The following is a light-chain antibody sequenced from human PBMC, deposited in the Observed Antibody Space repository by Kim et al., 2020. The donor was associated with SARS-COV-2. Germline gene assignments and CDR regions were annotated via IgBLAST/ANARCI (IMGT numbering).Light chain of an antibody. CDR2: RES. CDR3: QVWDRSAVV. Sequence: EALRRSGMVTCGDDNSGSQNVHWQQQKPGQAPVLVVYRESNRPSGIPERFSGSNSGNTATLTISRAEAGDEADYYCQVWDRSAVVFGGGTQLTVL. CDR1: NSGSQN. J-gene: IGLJ2*01. V-gene: IGLV3-9*01.